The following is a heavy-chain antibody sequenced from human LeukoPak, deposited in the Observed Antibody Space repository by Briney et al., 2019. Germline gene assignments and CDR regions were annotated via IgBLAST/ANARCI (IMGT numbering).Heavy chain of an antibody. Sequence: GASVKVSCKASGYTFTSYAMHWVRQAPGQRLEWMGWINAGNGNTKYSQEFQGRVTITRDTSASTAYMELSSLRSDDMAMYYCAHRWQQLGGVDIWGQGTMVTVSS. J-gene: IGHJ3*02. CDR1: GYTFTSYA. CDR2: INAGNGNT. V-gene: IGHV1-3*03. D-gene: IGHD5-24*01. CDR3: AHRWQQLGGVDI.